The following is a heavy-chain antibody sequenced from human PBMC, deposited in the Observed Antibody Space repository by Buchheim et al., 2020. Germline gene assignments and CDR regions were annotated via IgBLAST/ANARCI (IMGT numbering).Heavy chain of an antibody. CDR1: GGSISSGGYS. J-gene: IGHJ4*02. CDR3: ARSYYDSSGYYYCDY. CDR2: IYHSGST. Sequence: QLQLQESGSGLVKPSQTLSLTCAVSGGSISSGGYSWSWIRQPPGKGLEWIGYIYHSGSTYYNPSLKSRATISVARSKNQFSLKLSAVTAADTAVYYCARSYYDSSGYYYCDYWGQGTL. D-gene: IGHD3-22*01. V-gene: IGHV4-30-2*01.